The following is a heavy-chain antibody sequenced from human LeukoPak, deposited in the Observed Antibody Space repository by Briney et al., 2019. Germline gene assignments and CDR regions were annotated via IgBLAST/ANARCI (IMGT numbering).Heavy chain of an antibody. D-gene: IGHD2-2*01. CDR2: IIPMLGTA. CDR1: GGTFSNNA. J-gene: IGHJ5*02. Sequence: ASVKVSCKASGGTFSNNAIIWVRQAPGQGLEWMGGIIPMLGTANYAQKFQGRVTITADESTSTAYMELSSLRSEDTAVYYCARDARRRYCSSTSCYWGWFDPWGQGTLVTVSS. V-gene: IGHV1-69*13. CDR3: ARDARRRYCSSTSCYWGWFDP.